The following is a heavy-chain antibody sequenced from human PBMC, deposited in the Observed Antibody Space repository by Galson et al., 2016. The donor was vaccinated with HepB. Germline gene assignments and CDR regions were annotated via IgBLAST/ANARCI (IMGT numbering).Heavy chain of an antibody. D-gene: IGHD1-26*01. V-gene: IGHV2-70*11. CDR1: GFSLSTSGMC. J-gene: IGHJ3*02. Sequence: PALVKPTQTLTLTCTFSGFSLSTSGMCVSWIRQPPGKALEWLARIDWGDDKYYSRSLKTRLTIPKDTSKNQVVLTMTNMDPVDTATYYCARTYSDDAFDIWGQGTMVTVSS. CDR3: ARTYSDDAFDI. CDR2: IDWGDDK.